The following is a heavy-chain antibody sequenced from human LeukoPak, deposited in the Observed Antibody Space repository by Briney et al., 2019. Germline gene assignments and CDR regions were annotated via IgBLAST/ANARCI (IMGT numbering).Heavy chain of an antibody. CDR1: GFTFSDYY. V-gene: IGHV3-11*04. D-gene: IGHD6-19*01. Sequence: SGGSLRLSCAASGFTFSDYYMSWIRQAPGKGLEWVSYISSSGSTIYYADSVKGRFTISRDNAKNSLYLQMNSLRAEDTALYYCARVRGIAVAGEIDYWGQGTLVSVSS. J-gene: IGHJ4*02. CDR3: ARVRGIAVAGEIDY. CDR2: ISSSGSTI.